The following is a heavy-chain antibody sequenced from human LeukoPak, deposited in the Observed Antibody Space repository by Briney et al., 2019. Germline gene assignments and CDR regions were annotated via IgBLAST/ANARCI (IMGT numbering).Heavy chain of an antibody. CDR1: GYTFTSYA. CDR2: INAGNGNT. D-gene: IGHD3-22*01. CDR3: ARDRIGATMIVVVTEPDY. J-gene: IGHJ4*02. V-gene: IGHV1-3*01. Sequence: ASAKVSCKASGYTFTSYAMHWVRQAPGQGLEWMGWINAGNGNTKYSQKFQGRVTITRDTSASTAYMELSSLRSEDTAVYYCARDRIGATMIVVVTEPDYWGQGTLVTVSS.